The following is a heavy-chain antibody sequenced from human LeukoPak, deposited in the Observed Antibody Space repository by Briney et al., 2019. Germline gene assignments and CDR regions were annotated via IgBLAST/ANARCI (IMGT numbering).Heavy chain of an antibody. CDR3: ARGVTSPLDALDI. V-gene: IGHV4-59*01. J-gene: IGHJ3*02. CDR1: GGSISNYY. CDR2: LYNSGST. Sequence: PSETLSLTCTVSGGSISNYYWIWMRQPPGKGLEWIGSLYNSGSTNYNPSLKSRLTISLDMSKNQVSLKLSSVTAADTAVYYCARGVTSPLDALDIWGQGTTVTVSS. D-gene: IGHD1-26*01.